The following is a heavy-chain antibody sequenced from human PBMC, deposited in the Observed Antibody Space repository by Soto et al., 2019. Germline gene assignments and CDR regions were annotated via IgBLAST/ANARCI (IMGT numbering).Heavy chain of an antibody. CDR3: GRSGQIVVVPGARYDYCMEV. CDR1: GFTFSSYA. CDR2: ISYDGSNK. V-gene: IGHV3-30-3*01. J-gene: IGHJ6*02. D-gene: IGHD2-2*01. Sequence: PGVSLRLSCAASGFTFSSYAMHWVRQAPGKGLEWVAVISYDGSNKYYADSVKGRFTISRDNSKNTLYLQMNSLRAEDTDVDYWGRSGQIVVVPGARYDYCMEVWGHGTTLTVSS.